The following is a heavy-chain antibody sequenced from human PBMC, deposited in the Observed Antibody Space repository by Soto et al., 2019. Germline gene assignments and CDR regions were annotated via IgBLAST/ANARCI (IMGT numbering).Heavy chain of an antibody. CDR2: ISSSSSSV. CDR3: AKYSDSSGDYYYGLDA. V-gene: IGHV3-11*01. J-gene: IGHJ6*02. CDR1: GFTFSDYY. Sequence: GGSLRLSCAASGFTFSDYYMSWIRQTPGKGLEWISYISSSSSSVYYADSVRGRFTISRDNSRSTLYLQMNSLRAEDTAVYYCAKYSDSSGDYYYGLDAWGQGATVTVSS. D-gene: IGHD6-6*01.